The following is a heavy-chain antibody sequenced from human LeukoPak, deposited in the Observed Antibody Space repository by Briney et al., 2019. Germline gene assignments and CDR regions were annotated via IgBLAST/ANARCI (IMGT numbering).Heavy chain of an antibody. J-gene: IGHJ6*03. CDR1: GFMFSSYW. CDR2: IKEDGSEK. D-gene: IGHD3-10*01. Sequence: GGSLRLSSAASGFMFSSYWMSWVRQAPGKGLEWVADIKEDGSEKSYVDSVKGRFTISRDNAKNSLYLQMNTLRAEDTAVYYCARDLVWFWEPKGYYNYMDVWGKGTTVTVSS. V-gene: IGHV3-7*01. CDR3: ARDLVWFWEPKGYYNYMDV.